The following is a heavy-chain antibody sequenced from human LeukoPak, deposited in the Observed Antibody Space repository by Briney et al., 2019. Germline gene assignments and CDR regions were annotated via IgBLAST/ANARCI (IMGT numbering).Heavy chain of an antibody. CDR1: GFTFSSYS. D-gene: IGHD1-26*01. CDR3: ARDLDSGSYYDY. Sequence: GGSLRLSCAASGFTFSSYSMNWVRQAPGKGLEWVSSISSSSSYIYYADSVKGRFTISRDNAKNSLYLQMGSLRAEDMAVYYCARDLDSGSYYDYWGQGTLVTVSS. J-gene: IGHJ4*02. V-gene: IGHV3-21*01. CDR2: ISSSSSYI.